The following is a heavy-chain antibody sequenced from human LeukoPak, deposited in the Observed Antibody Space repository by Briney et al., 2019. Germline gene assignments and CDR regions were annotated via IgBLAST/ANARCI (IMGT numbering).Heavy chain of an antibody. D-gene: IGHD3-16*02. Sequence: SGGSLRLSCAASGFTFSSYAMSWVRQAPGKGLEWVSAISGSGGSTYYADSVKGRFTISRDNSKNTLYLQMNSLRAEDTAVYYCAKGLDDYVWGSYRPFDYWGQGTLVTVSS. CDR2: ISGSGGST. J-gene: IGHJ4*02. CDR1: GFTFSSYA. CDR3: AKGLDDYVWGSYRPFDY. V-gene: IGHV3-23*01.